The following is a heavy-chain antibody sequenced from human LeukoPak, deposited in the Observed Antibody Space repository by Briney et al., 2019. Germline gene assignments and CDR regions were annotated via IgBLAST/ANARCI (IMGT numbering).Heavy chain of an antibody. J-gene: IGHJ4*02. V-gene: IGHV3-43*02. CDR3: AKDLVRGYRDHSNGRGGDFDF. D-gene: IGHD4-11*01. CDR2: ISGDGGSP. Sequence: PGRSLRLSCAASGFTFDDYAMHWVRQAPGKGLEWVALISGDGGSPYYGDFVKGRFTISRDNSKKSLYLQMNRVTTEDTALYYCAKDLVRGYRDHSNGRGGDFDFWGQGALVTVSS. CDR1: GFTFDDYA.